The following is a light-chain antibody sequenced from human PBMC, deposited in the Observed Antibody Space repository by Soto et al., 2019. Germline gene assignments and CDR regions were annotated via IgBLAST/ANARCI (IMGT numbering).Light chain of an antibody. Sequence: QSALTQPASVSGSPGQSITLSCTGTSSDIGGYDYVSWYQRHPGKAPKLIIYDVNNRPSGVSNRFSGSKSGNPASLTISGVQAEDEADYYCTSYSSGSSHVVFGGGTKLTVL. CDR2: DVN. CDR3: TSYSSGSSHVV. CDR1: SSDIGGYDY. V-gene: IGLV2-14*01. J-gene: IGLJ2*01.